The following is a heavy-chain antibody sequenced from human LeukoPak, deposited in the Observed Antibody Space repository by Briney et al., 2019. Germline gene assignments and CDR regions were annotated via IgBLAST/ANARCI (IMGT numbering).Heavy chain of an antibody. D-gene: IGHD2-2*01. CDR1: GFIFSNYE. CDR3: ARDAYCSTTSCKEYFDL. CDR2: ISSRSSYI. V-gene: IGHV3-21*01. Sequence: PGGSLRLSCAASGFIFSNYEMNWVRQAPGKGLEWVSSISSRSSYIYYADSVKGRFTISRDNAKNSLYLQMNSLRAEDTAVYYCARDAYCSTTSCKEYFDLWGRGTLVTVSS. J-gene: IGHJ2*01.